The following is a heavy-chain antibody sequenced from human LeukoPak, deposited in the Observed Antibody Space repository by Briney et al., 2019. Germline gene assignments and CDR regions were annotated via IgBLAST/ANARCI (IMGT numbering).Heavy chain of an antibody. CDR2: IYSGGNT. V-gene: IGHV3-66*01. CDR1: GFTVSINS. D-gene: IGHD2/OR15-2a*01. J-gene: IGHJ5*02. Sequence: PGGSLRLSCTVSGFTVSINSMSWVRQAPGKGLEWVSFIYSGGNTHYSDSVKGRLTISGDNAKNTLYLQMNSLRAEDTAVYYCVRGGAEYSNGHNWFDPWGQGTLVTVSS. CDR3: VRGGAEYSNGHNWFDP.